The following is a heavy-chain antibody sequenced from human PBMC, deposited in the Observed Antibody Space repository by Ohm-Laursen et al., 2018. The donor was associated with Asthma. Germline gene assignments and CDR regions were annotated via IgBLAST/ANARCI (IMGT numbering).Heavy chain of an antibody. CDR3: ARERSGSYFTWHYYYAMDV. Sequence: SLRLSCAASGFTFSNYGMHWVRQAPGKGLEWVAVIWYDGSNKYYADSVKGRFTISRDNSKNTLYLQMNSLRAEDTAVYYCARERSGSYFTWHYYYAMDVWGQGTTVTVSS. CDR2: IWYDGSNK. V-gene: IGHV3-33*01. CDR1: GFTFSNYG. J-gene: IGHJ6*02. D-gene: IGHD1-26*01.